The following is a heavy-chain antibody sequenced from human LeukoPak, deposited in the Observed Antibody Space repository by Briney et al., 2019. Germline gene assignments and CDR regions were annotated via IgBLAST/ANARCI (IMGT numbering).Heavy chain of an antibody. CDR3: TRELPREVTLDY. D-gene: IGHD2-21*02. V-gene: IGHV3-74*01. CDR2: INTDGNST. CDR1: GFTFISYG. J-gene: IGHJ4*01. Sequence: GGSLRLSCAASGFTFISYGMQSVRQAPGKGLVWVSRINTDGNSTSYADSVKGRFTVSRDNAKNTVYLQVNSLRAEDTAVYFCTRELPREVTLDYWGQGTLVTVSS.